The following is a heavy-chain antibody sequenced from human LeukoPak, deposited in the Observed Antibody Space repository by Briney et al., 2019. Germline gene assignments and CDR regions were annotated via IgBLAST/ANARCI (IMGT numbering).Heavy chain of an antibody. CDR2: ISSDGSHK. Sequence: GSLRLSCAASGFRFSSDVMHWVRQAPGKGLEWVAVISSDGSHKYYADSVKGRFTISRDNSKNTLYLQMDSLRAEDTAVYYCARDAVNQVGIRYFDHWGQGTLVTVSS. CDR3: ARDAVNQVGIRYFDH. CDR1: GFRFSSDV. J-gene: IGHJ4*02. D-gene: IGHD2-21*01. V-gene: IGHV3-30*03.